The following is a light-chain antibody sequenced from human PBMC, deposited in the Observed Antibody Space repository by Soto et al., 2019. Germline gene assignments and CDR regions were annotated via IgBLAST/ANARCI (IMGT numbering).Light chain of an antibody. CDR1: SSNIGAGFE. CDR3: QSYDSSLSGYVI. CDR2: TNI. Sequence: QSVLTQPPSVSGDPGQRVAISCTGSSSNIGAGFEVHWYQQLPGTAPKLLIYTNINRPSGVPDRFSGSRSGTSASLAITGLQAEDEADYYCQSYDSSLSGYVIFGGGTKLTVL. J-gene: IGLJ2*01. V-gene: IGLV1-40*01.